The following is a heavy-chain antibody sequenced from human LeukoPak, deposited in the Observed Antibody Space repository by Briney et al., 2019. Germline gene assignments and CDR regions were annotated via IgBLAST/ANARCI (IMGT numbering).Heavy chain of an antibody. CDR2: IYYTGST. V-gene: IGHV4-61*01. J-gene: IGHJ3*02. CDR3: ARVVLYYGSGSRASEN. Sequence: SETLSLTCTVSGGSVSSGNYYWSWIRQPPGKGLEWIGYIYYTGSTNYNPSLKSRITISLDTSKNQFSLNLSSVTAADTAVYYCARVVLYYGSGSRASENWGQGTMVTVSS. D-gene: IGHD3-10*01. CDR1: GGSVSSGNYY.